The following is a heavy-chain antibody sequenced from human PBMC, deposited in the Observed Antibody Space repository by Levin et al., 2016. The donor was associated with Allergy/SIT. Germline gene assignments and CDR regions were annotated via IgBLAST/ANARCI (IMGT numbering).Heavy chain of an antibody. Sequence: WIRQPPGKALEWIGSMYYTANTDYNPSLKSRVTISLDTSRNQFSLTLDSVTAADTAVYYCARGTRGSWYYYNYYFDYWGQGTLVTVSS. V-gene: IGHV4-59*01. CDR2: MYYTANT. CDR3: ARGTRGSWYYYNYYFDY. D-gene: IGHD6-13*01. J-gene: IGHJ4*02.